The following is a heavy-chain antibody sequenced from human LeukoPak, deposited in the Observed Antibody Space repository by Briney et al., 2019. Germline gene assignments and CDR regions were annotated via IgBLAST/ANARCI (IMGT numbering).Heavy chain of an antibody. D-gene: IGHD3/OR15-3a*01. CDR1: GGSISSSSYY. CDR2: IYYSGGT. V-gene: IGHV4-39*07. Sequence: SETLSLTCTVSGGSISSSSYYWGWIRQPPGKGLEWIGTIYYSGGTNYNPSLKSRVTISVDTSKNQFSLKLSSVTAADTAVYYCARADFWTGYYYMDVRGKGTTVTVSS. CDR3: ARADFWTGYYYMDV. J-gene: IGHJ6*03.